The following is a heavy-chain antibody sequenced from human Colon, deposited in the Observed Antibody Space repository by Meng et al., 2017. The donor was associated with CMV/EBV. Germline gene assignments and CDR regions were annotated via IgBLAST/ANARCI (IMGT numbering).Heavy chain of an antibody. D-gene: IGHD1-26*01. Sequence: GGSLRLSCAGSGFTFDDYAMHWVRQAPGKGLEWVSGISWNSGRIGYADSVKGRFTISRDNAKNSLYLQMNSLGAEDTAVYYCARCYSGSSYSFDYWGQGALVTVSS. CDR1: GFTFDDYA. V-gene: IGHV3-9*01. CDR2: ISWNSGRI. J-gene: IGHJ4*02. CDR3: ARCYSGSSYSFDY.